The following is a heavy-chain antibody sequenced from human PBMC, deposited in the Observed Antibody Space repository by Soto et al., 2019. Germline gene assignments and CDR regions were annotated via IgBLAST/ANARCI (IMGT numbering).Heavy chain of an antibody. V-gene: IGHV3-30-3*01. D-gene: IGHD3-9*01. CDR3: ARALGSYYDILTPVDY. CDR1: GFTFSSYA. CDR2: ISYDGSNK. Sequence: GGSLRLSCAASGFTFSSYAMHWVRQAPGKGLEWVAVISYDGSNKYYADSVKGRFTISRDNSKNTLYLQMNSLRAEDTAVYYCARALGSYYDILTPVDYWGQGTLVTVSS. J-gene: IGHJ4*02.